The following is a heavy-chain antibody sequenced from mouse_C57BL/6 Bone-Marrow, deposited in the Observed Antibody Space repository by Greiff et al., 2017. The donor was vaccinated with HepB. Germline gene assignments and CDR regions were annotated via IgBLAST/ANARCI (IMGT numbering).Heavy chain of an antibody. CDR3: ARGVYYDYDEGHYYAMDY. Sequence: DVKLVESGGGLVKPGGSLKLSCAASGFTFSDYGMHWVRQAPEKGLEWVAYISSGSSTIYYADTVKGRFTISRDNAKNTLFLQMTSLRSEDTAMYYCARGVYYDYDEGHYYAMDYWGQGTSVTVSS. CDR2: ISSGSSTI. CDR1: GFTFSDYG. V-gene: IGHV5-17*01. D-gene: IGHD2-4*01. J-gene: IGHJ4*01.